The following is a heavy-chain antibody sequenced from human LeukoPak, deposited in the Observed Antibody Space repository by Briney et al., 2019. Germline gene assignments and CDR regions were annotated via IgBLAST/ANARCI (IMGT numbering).Heavy chain of an antibody. J-gene: IGHJ5*02. CDR1: GGSISSSSYY. CDR2: IYYSGST. Sequence: PSETLSLTCTVSGGSISSSSYYWGWIGQPPGKGLEWIGSIYYSGSTYYNPSLKSRVTISVDTSKNQFSLKLSSVTAADTAVYYCARRDGYLRIPVGWFDPWGQGTLVTVSS. V-gene: IGHV4-39*01. CDR3: ARRDGYLRIPVGWFDP. D-gene: IGHD5-24*01.